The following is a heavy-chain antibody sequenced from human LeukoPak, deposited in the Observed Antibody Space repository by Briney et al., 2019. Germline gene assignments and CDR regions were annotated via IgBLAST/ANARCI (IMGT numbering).Heavy chain of an antibody. CDR2: IYYSGST. CDR3: ARLLVGTLYYFDY. J-gene: IGHJ4*02. CDR1: GGSITSSSYY. D-gene: IGHD2-21*02. V-gene: IGHV4-39*01. Sequence: SETLSLTCTVSGGSITSSSYYWGWIRQPPGKGLEWIGSIYYSGSTYYNPSLKSRVTISVDTSKNQFSLKLSSVTAADTAVYYCARLLVGTLYYFDYWGQGTLVTVSS.